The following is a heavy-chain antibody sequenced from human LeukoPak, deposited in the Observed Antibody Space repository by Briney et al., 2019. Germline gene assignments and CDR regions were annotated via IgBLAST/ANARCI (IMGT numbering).Heavy chain of an antibody. V-gene: IGHV3-30-3*01. J-gene: IGHJ5*02. CDR2: ISYDGSNK. CDR3: ARSTAEENWFDP. D-gene: IGHD2-8*02. Sequence: GGSLRLSCAVSGFTFSSYAMHWVRQAPGKGLVWVAVISYDGSNKYYADSVKGRFTISRDNSKNTLYLQMNSLRAEDTAVYYCARSTAEENWFDPWGQGTLVTVSS. CDR1: GFTFSSYA.